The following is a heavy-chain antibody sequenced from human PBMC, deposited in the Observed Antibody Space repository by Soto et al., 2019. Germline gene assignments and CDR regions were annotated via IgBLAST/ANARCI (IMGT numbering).Heavy chain of an antibody. CDR2: VSYDATNK. J-gene: IGHJ4*02. CDR1: GFTFSTYT. Sequence: PGPSLRLSCAASGFTFSTYTIHCVRQAPGKGLECVAIVSYDATNKDYAHSVKGRFTISRDNSKNTLYLEMDSLRAEDSAVYYCARDGKYFDTSGYFDHWGQGT. D-gene: IGHD3-22*01. V-gene: IGHV3-30-3*01. CDR3: ARDGKYFDTSGYFDH.